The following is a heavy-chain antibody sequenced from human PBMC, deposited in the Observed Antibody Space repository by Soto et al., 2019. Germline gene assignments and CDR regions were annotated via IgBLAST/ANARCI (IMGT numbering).Heavy chain of an antibody. CDR3: AGRDCSGTNCYYLDYYYMDV. V-gene: IGHV4-59*08. CDR1: GGSFSSYY. CDR2: IYYSGST. J-gene: IGHJ6*03. D-gene: IGHD2-2*01. Sequence: PSETLSLTCTVSGGSFSSYYWTWIRQSPGKGLEWIGYIYYSGSTDYNPSLRGRLAISIDTSKNQFSLRLNSMTAADTAVYYCAGRDCSGTNCYYLDYYYMDVWGKGTTVTASS.